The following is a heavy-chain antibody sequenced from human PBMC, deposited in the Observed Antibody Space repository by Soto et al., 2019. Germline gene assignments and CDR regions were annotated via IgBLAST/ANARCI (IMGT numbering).Heavy chain of an antibody. CDR3: ARLLGGSGSYEIGVDY. J-gene: IGHJ4*02. V-gene: IGHV3-33*01. CDR2: IWYDARYK. CDR1: GFTFSSYD. D-gene: IGHD3-10*01. Sequence: QVQLVESGGGVVQPGRSLRLSCAASGFTFSSYDMHWVRQAPGKGLEWVAAIWYDARYKYYADSVQGRFNISRDNANNTLYLQMNSLRAEDTAVYYCARLLGGSGSYEIGVDYWGQGILVTVSS.